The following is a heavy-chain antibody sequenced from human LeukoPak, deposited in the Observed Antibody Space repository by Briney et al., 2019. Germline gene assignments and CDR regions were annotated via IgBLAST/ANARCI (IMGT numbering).Heavy chain of an antibody. CDR2: IIPILGIA. CDR3: ARDYIMVTASSYNWFDP. V-gene: IGHV1-69*04. Sequence: SVKVSCKASGGTFSSYAISWVRQAPGQGLEWMGRIIPILGIANYAQKFQGRVTITADKSMSTAYMELSSLRSEDTAVYYCARDYIMVTASSYNWFDPWGQGTLVTVSS. D-gene: IGHD2-21*02. J-gene: IGHJ5*02. CDR1: GGTFSSYA.